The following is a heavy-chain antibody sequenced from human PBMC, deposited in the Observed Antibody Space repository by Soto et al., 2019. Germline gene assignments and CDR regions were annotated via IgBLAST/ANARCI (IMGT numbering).Heavy chain of an antibody. J-gene: IGHJ6*02. Sequence: QVQLVQSGAEVKKPGASVKVSCKASGYTFTSYDINWVRQATGQGLEWMGWMNPNSGNTGYAQKFQGRVTMTRNTSISTAYMELSSLRSEDTAVYYCARFYSNAKVGYYYGMDVWGQGTTVTVSS. D-gene: IGHD4-4*01. CDR3: ARFYSNAKVGYYYGMDV. CDR1: GYTFTSYD. CDR2: MNPNSGNT. V-gene: IGHV1-8*01.